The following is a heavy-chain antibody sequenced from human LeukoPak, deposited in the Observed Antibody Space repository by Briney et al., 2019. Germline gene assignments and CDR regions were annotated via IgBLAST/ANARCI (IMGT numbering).Heavy chain of an antibody. CDR2: INPNSGGT. V-gene: IGHV1-2*02. Sequence: ASVKVSCKASGYTFTGYYMHWVRQAPGQGLEWMGWINPNSGGTNYAQKFQGRVTMTRATSISTAYMELSRLRSDDTAVYYCARGAYCGGDCYSDYWGQGTLVTVSS. CDR1: GYTFTGYY. D-gene: IGHD2-21*01. J-gene: IGHJ4*02. CDR3: ARGAYCGGDCYSDY.